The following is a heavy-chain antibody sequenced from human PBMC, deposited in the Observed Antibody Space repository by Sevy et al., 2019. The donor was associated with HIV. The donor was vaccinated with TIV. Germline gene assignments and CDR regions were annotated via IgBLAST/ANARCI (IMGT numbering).Heavy chain of an antibody. CDR1: GGTFSSYA. V-gene: IGHV1-69*13. CDR3: ARGYCSGGSCYRYLFNFDY. D-gene: IGHD2-15*01. Sequence: ASVKVSCKASGGTFSSYAISWVRQAPGQGLEWMGGIIPIFGTVNYAQKFQGRVTITADESTSTAYMELSSLRSEDTAVYYCARGYCSGGSCYRYLFNFDYWGQGTLVTVSS. CDR2: IIPIFGTV. J-gene: IGHJ4*02.